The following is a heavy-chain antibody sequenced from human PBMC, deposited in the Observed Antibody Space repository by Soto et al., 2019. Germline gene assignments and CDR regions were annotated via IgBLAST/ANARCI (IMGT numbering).Heavy chain of an antibody. CDR3: ARGGYSSSWPNGQSACDI. CDR1: GGSFSGYY. D-gene: IGHD6-13*01. Sequence: QVQLQQWGAGLLKPSETLSLTCAASGGSFSGYYWRWIRQPPGKGLEWIGEINPSGSTNNNPSLKSRVTISVDTSKNTFSLKLSSVTASDTAVYYCARGGYSSSWPNGQSACDIWGQGTMVTVSS. J-gene: IGHJ3*02. V-gene: IGHV4-34*01. CDR2: INPSGST.